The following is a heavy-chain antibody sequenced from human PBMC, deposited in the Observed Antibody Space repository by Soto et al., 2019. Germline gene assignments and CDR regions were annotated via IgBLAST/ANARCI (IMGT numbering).Heavy chain of an antibody. J-gene: IGHJ5*02. Sequence: LRLSCTASGFTLQNYAMAWVRQAPGKGLEWVSTLIGGHYGTAYSYSVKGRFTVSRDNSKNCLYLQMNSLGAEDTAMYFCAKGKSTGDIDWFDPWGQGSLVTVSS. D-gene: IGHD3-10*01. V-gene: IGHV3-23*01. CDR3: AKGKSTGDIDWFDP. CDR2: LIGGHYGT. CDR1: GFTLQNYA.